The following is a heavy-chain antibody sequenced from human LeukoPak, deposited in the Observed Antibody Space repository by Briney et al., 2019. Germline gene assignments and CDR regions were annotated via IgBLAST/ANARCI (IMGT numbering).Heavy chain of an antibody. Sequence: GGSLRLSCAASGFTFSSYWMSWVRQPPGRGLEWVSSIFPSGGEIHYADSVRGRFTISRDNSKSTLSLQMNSLRAEDTAIYYCATYRQVLLPFESWGQGTLVTVSS. V-gene: IGHV3-23*01. CDR1: GFTFSSYW. CDR3: ATYRQVLLPFES. D-gene: IGHD2-8*02. CDR2: IFPSGGEI. J-gene: IGHJ4*02.